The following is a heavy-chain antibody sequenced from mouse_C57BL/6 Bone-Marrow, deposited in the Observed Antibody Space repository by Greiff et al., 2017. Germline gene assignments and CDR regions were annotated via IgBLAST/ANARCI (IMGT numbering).Heavy chain of an antibody. Sequence: QVQLQQSGAELAKPGASVKLSCKASGYTFTSYWMHWVKQRPGQGLEWIGAIYPGNGDTRYTQKFKGKATLTADKSSSAAYMQLGSLASEDSAVSYCTRSDDDYYFDYWGQGTTLTVSS. D-gene: IGHD2-13*01. CDR3: TRSDDDYYFDY. CDR1: GYTFTSYW. CDR2: IYPGNGDT. J-gene: IGHJ2*01. V-gene: IGHV1-87*01.